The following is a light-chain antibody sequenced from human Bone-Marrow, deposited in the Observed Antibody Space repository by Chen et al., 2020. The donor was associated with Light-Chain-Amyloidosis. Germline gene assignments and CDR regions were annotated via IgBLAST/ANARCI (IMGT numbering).Light chain of an antibody. V-gene: IGLV3-21*02. CDR1: NIGSTS. J-gene: IGLJ3*02. CDR2: DDS. CDR3: QVWDRSSDRPV. Sequence: SYLLTQPPSVSVPPGHTATHACGGNNIGSTSVHWYQQTPGQAPLLVVYDDSDRPSGIPERLSGSNSGNTATLTISRVEAGDEADYYCQVWDRSSDRPVFGGGTKLTVL.